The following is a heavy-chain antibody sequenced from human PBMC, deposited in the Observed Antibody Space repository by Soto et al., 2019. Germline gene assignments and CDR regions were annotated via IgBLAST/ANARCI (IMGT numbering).Heavy chain of an antibody. Sequence: PSETLSLTCTVSGGSVSGHYWSWIRQPPGKGLEWIGYIYYSGTTTYNPSLKSRLTISVDTSKNQFSLKLSSVTAADTAVYYCARLYHDSSGYYFYLDYWGQGTQVTVSS. CDR1: GGSVSGHY. CDR3: ARLYHDSSGYYFYLDY. J-gene: IGHJ4*02. CDR2: IYYSGTT. V-gene: IGHV4-59*02. D-gene: IGHD3-22*01.